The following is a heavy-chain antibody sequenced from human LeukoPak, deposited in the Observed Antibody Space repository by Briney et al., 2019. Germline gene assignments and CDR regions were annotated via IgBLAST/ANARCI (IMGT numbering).Heavy chain of an antibody. D-gene: IGHD4-23*01. CDR1: GDSVSSNSAA. V-gene: IGHV6-1*01. Sequence: SQTLSLTCAISGDSVSSNSAAWNWIRQSPSRGLEWLGRTYYRSKWYNDYAVSVKSRITINPDTSKNQFSLQLNSVTPEDTAVYYCARTTIPYGGNSPFDYWGQGALVTVSS. J-gene: IGHJ4*02. CDR3: ARTTIPYGGNSPFDY. CDR2: TYYRSKWYN.